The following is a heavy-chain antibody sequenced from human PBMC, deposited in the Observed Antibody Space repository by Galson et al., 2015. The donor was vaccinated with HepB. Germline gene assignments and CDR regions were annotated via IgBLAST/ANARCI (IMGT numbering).Heavy chain of an antibody. J-gene: IGHJ4*02. Sequence: SLRLSCAASGFTFSSYAMHWVRQAPGKGLEWVAVISYDGSNKYYADSVKGRFTISRDNSKNTLYLQMNSLRAEDTAVYYCARGATGTFRLTNFDYWGQGTLVTVSS. CDR1: GFTFSSYA. CDR2: ISYDGSNK. V-gene: IGHV3-30*04. D-gene: IGHD1-1*01. CDR3: ARGATGTFRLTNFDY.